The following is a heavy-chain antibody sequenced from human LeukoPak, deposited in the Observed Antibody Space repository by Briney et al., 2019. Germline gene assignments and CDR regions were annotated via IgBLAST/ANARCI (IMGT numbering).Heavy chain of an antibody. D-gene: IGHD3-3*01. Sequence: ASVKVSCKASGGSFSNFVITWVRQAPGQGLEWMGGIIPIFGTANYAQKFQGRVTITADESTSTAYMELSSLRSEDTAVYYCARGGRFLEWLENWFDPWGQGTLVTVSS. CDR3: ARGGRFLEWLENWFDP. CDR2: IIPIFGTA. CDR1: GGSFSNFV. J-gene: IGHJ5*02. V-gene: IGHV1-69*13.